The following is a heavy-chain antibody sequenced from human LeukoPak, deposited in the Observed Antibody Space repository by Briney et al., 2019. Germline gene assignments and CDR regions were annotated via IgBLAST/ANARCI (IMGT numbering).Heavy chain of an antibody. J-gene: IGHJ4*02. CDR1: GYTFTGYY. V-gene: IGHV1-2*02. CDR2: VNPNSGDT. D-gene: IGHD3-3*01. Sequence: ASVKVSCKASGYTFTGYYLHWVRQAPGQGLEWMGCVNPNSGDTNYAQKFQGRVTMTRDTSISTAYMELSSLGSEDTAVYYCARGAYYDFWSGYRGPVDYWGQGTLVTVSS. CDR3: ARGAYYDFWSGYRGPVDY.